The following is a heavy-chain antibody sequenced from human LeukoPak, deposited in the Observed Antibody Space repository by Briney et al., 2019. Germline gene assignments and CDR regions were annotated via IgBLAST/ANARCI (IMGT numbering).Heavy chain of an antibody. V-gene: IGHV1-24*01. J-gene: IGHJ4*02. CDR1: GYTLTELS. D-gene: IGHD4-23*01. CDR2: FDPEDGET. CDR3: AIDGGNYFDY. Sequence: ASVKVSCKVSGYTLTELSMHWVRQAPGKGLEWMGGFDPEDGETIYAQKFQGRVTMTEDTSTDTAYMELRSLRSDDTAVYYCAIDGGNYFDYWGQGTLVTVSS.